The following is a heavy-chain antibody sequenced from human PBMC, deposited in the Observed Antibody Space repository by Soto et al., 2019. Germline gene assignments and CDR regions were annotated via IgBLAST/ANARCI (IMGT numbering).Heavy chain of an antibody. CDR3: ARGARCSSGSANY. D-gene: IGHD6-19*01. Sequence: PSETLSLTCAVYGGSFSGYYWSWIRQPPGKGLEWIGEINHSGSTNYNPSLKSRVTISVDTSKNQFSLKLSSVTAADTAVYYCARGARCSSGSANYWGQGTLVTVSS. J-gene: IGHJ4*02. CDR2: INHSGST. CDR1: GGSFSGYY. V-gene: IGHV4-34*01.